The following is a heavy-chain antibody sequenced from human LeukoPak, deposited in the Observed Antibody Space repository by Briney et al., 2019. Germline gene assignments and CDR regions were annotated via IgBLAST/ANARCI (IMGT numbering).Heavy chain of an antibody. CDR3: AKENPVGGTNYFDY. D-gene: IGHD1-26*01. CDR2: ITGSGDSI. Sequence: GGSLRLSCAASGFTFSNYWMSWVRQAPGKGLEWVSAITGSGDSIYYADSVKGRFTISRDNSKNTLSLQMNTLRAEDTAVYYCAKENPVGGTNYFDYWGQGTLVTVSS. V-gene: IGHV3-23*01. J-gene: IGHJ4*02. CDR1: GFTFSNYW.